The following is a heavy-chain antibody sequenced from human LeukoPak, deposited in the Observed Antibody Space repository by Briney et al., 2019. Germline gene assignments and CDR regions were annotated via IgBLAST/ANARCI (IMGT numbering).Heavy chain of an antibody. J-gene: IGHJ4*02. Sequence: SETLSLTCAVYGGSFSGYYWSWIRQLPGKGLEWIGEINHSGSTNYNPSLKSRVTISVDTSKNQFSLKLSSVTAADTAVYYCARRSGIAVAGAFDYWGQGTLVTVSS. CDR2: INHSGST. CDR1: GGSFSGYY. CDR3: ARRSGIAVAGAFDY. V-gene: IGHV4-34*01. D-gene: IGHD6-19*01.